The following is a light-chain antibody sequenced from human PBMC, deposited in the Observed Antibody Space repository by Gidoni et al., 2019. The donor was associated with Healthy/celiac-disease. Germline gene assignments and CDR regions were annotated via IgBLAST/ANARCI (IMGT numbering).Light chain of an antibody. CDR3: SASTSSSTFVL. J-gene: IGLJ2*01. V-gene: IGLV2-14*03. CDR1: SSDVGGYNY. CDR2: DVR. Sequence: QSALTQPASVSESPGQSITISCTGTSSDVGGYNYVSWYQHHPGKAPKLIIYDVRKWPSGVSNRFSGSKSGNTASLTISGLQAEDEADYYCSASTSSSTFVLFGGGTKLTVL.